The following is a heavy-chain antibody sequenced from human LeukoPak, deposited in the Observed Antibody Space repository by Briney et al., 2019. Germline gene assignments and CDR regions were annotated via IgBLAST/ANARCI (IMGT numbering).Heavy chain of an antibody. CDR2: IYSGGST. D-gene: IGHD5-12*01. Sequence: GGSLRLSCAASGFTFSSYSMNWVRQAPGKGLEWVSLIYSGGSTYYADSVKGRFTISRDNSKNTLYLQMNSLRAEDTAVYYCAKGGGYEAQYYYYYLDVWGKGTTVTISS. J-gene: IGHJ6*03. CDR1: GFTFSSYS. V-gene: IGHV3-66*01. CDR3: AKGGGYEAQYYYYYLDV.